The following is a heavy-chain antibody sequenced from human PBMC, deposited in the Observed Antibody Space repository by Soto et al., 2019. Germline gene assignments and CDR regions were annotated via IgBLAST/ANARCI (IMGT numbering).Heavy chain of an antibody. CDR1: GGSISSYY. V-gene: IGHV4-4*07. J-gene: IGHJ4*02. CDR2: IYTSGST. CDR3: ARGIQQLVQNATFDY. D-gene: IGHD6-13*01. Sequence: PSETLSLTCTVSGGSISSYYWSWIRQPAGKGLEWIGRIYTSGSTNYNPSLKSRVTMSVDTSKNQFSLKLSSVTAADTAVYYCARGIQQLVQNATFDYWGQGTLVTVSS.